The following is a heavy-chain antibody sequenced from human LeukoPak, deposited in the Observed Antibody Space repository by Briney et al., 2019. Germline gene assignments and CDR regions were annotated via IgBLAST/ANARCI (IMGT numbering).Heavy chain of an antibody. CDR3: AKATQWLVHRGGFDY. CDR1: GFTFSNYE. Sequence: NPGGSLRLSCAASGFTFSNYEMHWVRQAPGKGLEWVSSISSSSSYIYYADSVKGRFTISRDNAKNSLYLQMNSLRAEDMALYYCAKATQWLVHRGGFDYWGQGTLVTVSS. D-gene: IGHD6-19*01. J-gene: IGHJ4*02. V-gene: IGHV3-21*04. CDR2: ISSSSSYI.